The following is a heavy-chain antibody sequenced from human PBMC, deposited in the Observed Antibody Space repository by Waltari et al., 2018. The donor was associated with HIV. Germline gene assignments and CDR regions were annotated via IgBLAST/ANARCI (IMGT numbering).Heavy chain of an antibody. J-gene: IGHJ4*02. CDR1: GFTLDNYA. CDR3: AVQDGFFDF. D-gene: IGHD3-3*01. CDR2: ISGSGDRT. Sequence: EVQLLESGGTLVRPGGSLRLSCNAYGFTLDNYALHWVRQAPGKGLEWVGGISGSGDRTDYAASAKGRFTISRDNSKKTLYLQMRGLRVDDTASYYCAVQDGFFDFWGRGTVVSVAS. V-gene: IGHV3-23*01.